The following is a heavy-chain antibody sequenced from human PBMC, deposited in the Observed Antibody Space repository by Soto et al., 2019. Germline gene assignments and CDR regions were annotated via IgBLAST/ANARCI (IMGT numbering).Heavy chain of an antibody. J-gene: IGHJ6*02. CDR2: ISRSKSYI. V-gene: IGHV3-21*01. Sequence: EEQLVESGGGLVNPGGSLRLSCVGSGFSFSSHAMNWVRQAPGKGLEWVASISRSKSYIYYADSVKGRVTISRDNAKNSLDLEMNTLRAEDTAVYYCARAASYSDSARRYYYGMDVWGQGTTVTVAS. CDR3: ARAASYSDSARRYYYGMDV. D-gene: IGHD3-10*01. CDR1: GFSFSSHA.